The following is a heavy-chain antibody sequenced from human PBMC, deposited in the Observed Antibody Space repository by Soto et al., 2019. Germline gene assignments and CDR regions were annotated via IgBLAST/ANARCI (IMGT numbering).Heavy chain of an antibody. J-gene: IGHJ3*02. CDR1: GGSISSGGYY. CDR3: ARDARGRGVVVPAAAHDAFDI. V-gene: IGHV4-31*03. CDR2: IYYSGST. D-gene: IGHD2-2*01. Sequence: ASETLSLTCTVSGGSISSGGYYWSWIRQHPGKGLEWIGYIYYSGSTHYNPSLKSRVTISVDTSKNQFSLKLSSVTAADTAVYYCARDARGRGVVVPAAAHDAFDIWGQGTMVTVSS.